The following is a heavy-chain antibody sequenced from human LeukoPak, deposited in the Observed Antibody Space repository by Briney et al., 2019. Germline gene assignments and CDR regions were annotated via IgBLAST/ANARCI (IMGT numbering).Heavy chain of an antibody. CDR1: GYTFTSYD. D-gene: IGHD3-22*01. Sequence: ASVKVSCKASGYTFTSYDINWVRQATGQGLEWMGRMNPNSGNTGYAQKFQGRVTMTRNTSISTAYMELSSLRSEDTAVYYCARGAHYYDSSGYYLGYWGQGTLVTVSS. V-gene: IGHV1-8*01. J-gene: IGHJ4*02. CDR2: MNPNSGNT. CDR3: ARGAHYYDSSGYYLGY.